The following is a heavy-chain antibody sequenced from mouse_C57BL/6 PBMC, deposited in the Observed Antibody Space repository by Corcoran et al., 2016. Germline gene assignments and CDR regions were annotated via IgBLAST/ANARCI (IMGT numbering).Heavy chain of an antibody. CDR3: ARRGDGYYLTHYYAMDY. CDR1: GYTFTDYY. CDR2: INPYNGGT. V-gene: IGHV1-19*01. D-gene: IGHD2-3*01. J-gene: IGHJ4*01. Sequence: EVQLQQSGPVLVKPGASVKMSCKASGYTFTDYYMNWVKQSHGKSLEWIGVINPYNGGTSYNQKFKGKATLTVDKSSSTAYMELNSLTSEDSAVYYCARRGDGYYLTHYYAMDYWGQGTSVTVSS.